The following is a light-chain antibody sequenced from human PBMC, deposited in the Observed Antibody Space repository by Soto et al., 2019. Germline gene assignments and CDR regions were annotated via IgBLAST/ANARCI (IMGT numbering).Light chain of an antibody. CDR3: QQYESLPLP. Sequence: IPMTQSPSSLSASVEHRATNACEASQDINKNLIWYQQKPGKAPKLLIYDASDLETGVPSRFSGSGSGTGFTFTISSLQPEDFATYYCQQYESLPLPFGQGTRLEIK. CDR2: DAS. V-gene: IGKV1-33*01. CDR1: QDINKN. J-gene: IGKJ5*01.